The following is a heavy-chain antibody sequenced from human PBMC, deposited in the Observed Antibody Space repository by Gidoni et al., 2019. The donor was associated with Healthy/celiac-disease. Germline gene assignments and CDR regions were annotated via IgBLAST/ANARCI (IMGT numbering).Heavy chain of an antibody. CDR1: GFTFSSYG. CDR3: AKERGRGYFDWLMSSWFDY. CDR2: ISYDGSNK. D-gene: IGHD3-9*01. Sequence: QVQLVESGGGVVQPGRSLRLSCAASGFTFSSYGMHWVRQAPGKGLEWVAVISYDGSNKYYADSVKGRFTISRDNSKNTLYLQMNSLRAEDTAVYYCAKERGRGYFDWLMSSWFDYWGQGTLVTVSS. V-gene: IGHV3-30*18. J-gene: IGHJ4*02.